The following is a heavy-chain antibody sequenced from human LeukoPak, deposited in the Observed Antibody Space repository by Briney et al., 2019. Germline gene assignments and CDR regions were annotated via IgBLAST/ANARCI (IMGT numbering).Heavy chain of an antibody. CDR3: AKDRGSWYPHPNWFDP. J-gene: IGHJ5*02. CDR2: ISGSGGGT. CDR1: GFTFSSYA. D-gene: IGHD6-13*01. Sequence: GGSLRLSCAASGFTFSSYAMSWVRQAPGKGLEWVSAISGSGGGTYYADSVKGRFTISRDNSKNTLYLQMNSLRAEDTAVYYCAKDRGSWYPHPNWFDPWGQGTLVTVSS. V-gene: IGHV3-23*01.